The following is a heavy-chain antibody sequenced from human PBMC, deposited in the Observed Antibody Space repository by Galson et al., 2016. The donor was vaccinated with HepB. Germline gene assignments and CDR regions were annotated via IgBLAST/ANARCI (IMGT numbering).Heavy chain of an antibody. Sequence: SLRLSCAASGFSFSNSGMSWVRQAPGRGLEWVSGLTRSGDATHYADFVKCRFTISRDNSKNTLYLYMNNLTAGDTAIYYCGKHGGFDYWGQGALVTVSS. CDR3: GKHGGFDY. CDR2: LTRSGDAT. J-gene: IGHJ4*02. CDR1: GFSFSNSG. V-gene: IGHV3-23*01. D-gene: IGHD3-16*01.